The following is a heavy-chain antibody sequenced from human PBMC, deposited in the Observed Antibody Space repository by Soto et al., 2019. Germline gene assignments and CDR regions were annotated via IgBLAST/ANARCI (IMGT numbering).Heavy chain of an antibody. V-gene: IGHV4-39*01. J-gene: IGHJ4*02. CDR2: IYNSGST. D-gene: IGHD3-16*01. CDR3: ARHLDGGAPFPPNNFDY. CDR1: GGSISSSSSY. Sequence: SETLSLTCTVSGGSISSSSSYWDWIRQPPGKGLEWIGSIYNSGSTYYNPSLKSRVTISIDTSKNHFSLKLSSVTAADTAVYYCARHLDGGAPFPPNNFDYWGQGSLVTVSS.